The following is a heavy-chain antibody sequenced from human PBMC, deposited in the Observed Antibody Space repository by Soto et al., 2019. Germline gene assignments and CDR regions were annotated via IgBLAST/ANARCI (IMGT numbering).Heavy chain of an antibody. CDR3: VRSKGGYAYGTPFDY. J-gene: IGHJ4*02. D-gene: IGHD5-18*01. CDR1: GFTFDDYA. V-gene: IGHV3-9*01. Sequence: EVQLEESGGALVQPGRSLRLSFAASGFTFDDYAMYWVRQVLGKGLEWVSSISWNSGNIGYADSVKGRFTTSRDNDXXSLYLQMNSLRPEDTALYYCVRSKGGYAYGTPFDYWGQGTLVTVSS. CDR2: ISWNSGNI.